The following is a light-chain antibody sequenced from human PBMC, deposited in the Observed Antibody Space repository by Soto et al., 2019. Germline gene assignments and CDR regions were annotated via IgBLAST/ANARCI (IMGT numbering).Light chain of an antibody. Sequence: EIVLTQFPATLSVSPGETATLTCRASQSLSSNLAWYQQRRGQAPRLLMFDTSSRATGIPARFSGSGSGTDFTLTISSLQSEDFAVYFRQQYNNWPPVTFGPGTKVDIK. CDR3: QQYNNWPPVT. CDR1: QSLSSN. V-gene: IGKV3D-15*01. CDR2: DTS. J-gene: IGKJ3*01.